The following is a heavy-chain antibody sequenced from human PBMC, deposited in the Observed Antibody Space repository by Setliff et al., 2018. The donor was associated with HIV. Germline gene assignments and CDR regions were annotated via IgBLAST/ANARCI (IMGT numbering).Heavy chain of an antibody. CDR2: IYNGAAT. Sequence: GGSLRLSCAASGFTFSSYAMSWVRQAPGKGLEWVSVIYNGAATYYADSVKGRFTIPRDNSENTMYLQMNSLRVEDTAVYYCARDSWGPDYWGQGTLVTVSS. V-gene: IGHV3-23*01. CDR1: GFTFSSYA. D-gene: IGHD3-16*01. CDR3: ARDSWGPDY. J-gene: IGHJ4*02.